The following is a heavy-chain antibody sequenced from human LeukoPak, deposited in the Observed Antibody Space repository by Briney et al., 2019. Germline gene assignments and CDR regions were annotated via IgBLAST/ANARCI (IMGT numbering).Heavy chain of an antibody. Sequence: GGSLRLSCAASGFTFSSYAMSWVRQAPGKGLEWVSAISGCGGSTYYADSVKGRFTISRDNSKNTLYLQMNSLTAEDTAVYYCARDRALRYFDNWGQGTLVTVSS. V-gene: IGHV3-23*01. J-gene: IGHJ4*02. CDR3: ARDRALRYFDN. CDR1: GFTFSSYA. D-gene: IGHD3-10*01. CDR2: ISGCGGST.